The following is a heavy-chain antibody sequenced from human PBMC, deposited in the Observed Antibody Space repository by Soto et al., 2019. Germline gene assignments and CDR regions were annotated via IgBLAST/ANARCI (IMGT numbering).Heavy chain of an antibody. D-gene: IGHD3-10*01. CDR3: ARDVRYYYGSGSYYYFDY. CDR1: GDSVSSNSAA. V-gene: IGHV6-1*01. Sequence: SQTLSLTCVISGDSVSSNSAAWNWIRQSPSRGLEWLGRTYYRSKWYNDYAVSVKSRITINPDTSKNQFSLQLNSVTPEDTAVYYCARDVRYYYGSGSYYYFDYWGQGTLVTVSS. J-gene: IGHJ4*02. CDR2: TYYRSKWYN.